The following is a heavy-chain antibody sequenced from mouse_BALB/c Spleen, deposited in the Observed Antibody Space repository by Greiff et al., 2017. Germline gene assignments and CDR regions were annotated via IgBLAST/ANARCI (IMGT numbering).Heavy chain of an antibody. J-gene: IGHJ4*01. CDR1: GFSLTGYG. V-gene: IGHV2-6-7*01. D-gene: IGHD2-2*01. CDR2: IWGDGST. CDR3: ARVGYHRYYAMDY. Sequence: QVQLKESGPGLVAPSQSLSITCTVSGFSLTGYGVNWVRQPPGKGLEWLGMIWGDGSTDYNSALKSRLSISKDNSKSQVFLKMNSLQTDDTAMYYCARVGYHRYYAMDYWGQGTSVTVSS.